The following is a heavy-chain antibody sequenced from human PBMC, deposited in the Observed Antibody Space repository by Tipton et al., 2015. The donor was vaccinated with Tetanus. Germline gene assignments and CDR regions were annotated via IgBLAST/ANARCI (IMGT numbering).Heavy chain of an antibody. V-gene: IGHV4-39*01. Sequence: TLSLTCTVSGDSISSILYYWAWIRQSPGRGLEWIGSVYYGGNTFYNPSLKSRLTISADTSKNQFSLKVTSVTAADTAVYYCAKPRPSTGPAPSLIYNCFDPWGQGTLVTVSS. CDR3: AKPRPSTGPAPSLIYNCFDP. J-gene: IGHJ5*02. D-gene: IGHD1-14*01. CDR2: VYYGGNT. CDR1: GDSISSILYY.